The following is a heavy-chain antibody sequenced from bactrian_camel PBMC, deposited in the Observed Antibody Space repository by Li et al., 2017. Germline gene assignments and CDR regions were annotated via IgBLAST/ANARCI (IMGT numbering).Heavy chain of an antibody. CDR2: ITNDGSL. V-gene: IGHV3S53*01. CDR3: AADRRCRSLGIFTPFGG. CDR1: GYSDSVNC. D-gene: IGHD1*01. J-gene: IGHJ6*01. Sequence: HVQLVESGGGSVQPGGSLRLSCVVSGYSDSVNCMGWTRQSPGKQREGVAAITNDGSLSYGDQVQGRFTISKDSATNTLYLQMNNLEPEDTAMYICAADRRCRSLGIFTPFGGWGQGTQVTVS.